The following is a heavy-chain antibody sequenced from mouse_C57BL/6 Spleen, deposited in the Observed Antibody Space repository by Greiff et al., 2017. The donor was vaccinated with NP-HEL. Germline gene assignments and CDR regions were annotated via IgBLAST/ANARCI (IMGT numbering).Heavy chain of an antibody. V-gene: IGHV14-2*01. CDR3: AREGDYDEGDS. D-gene: IGHD2-4*01. CDR1: GFNIKDYY. Sequence: EVQLQQSGAELVKPGASVKLSCTASGFNIKDYYMHWVKQRTEQGLEWIGRIDPEHGETKYAPKFQGKATITADTSSNTAYLQLSSLTSEDTAVYYCAREGDYDEGDSWGQGTTLTVSS. J-gene: IGHJ2*01. CDR2: IDPEHGET.